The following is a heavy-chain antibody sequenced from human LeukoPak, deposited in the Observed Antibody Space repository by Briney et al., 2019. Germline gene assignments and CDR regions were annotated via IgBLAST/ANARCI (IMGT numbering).Heavy chain of an antibody. D-gene: IGHD3-16*02. V-gene: IGHV3-23*01. Sequence: GGSLRLSCAASGFTFLRHGMTWFHQAPGKGLEWVSGISASGGATYYADSVKGRFTISRDNSKNTLYLQMNSLRAEDTAVYYCAKDGGDYVWGSYLNSPHWGQGTLVTVSS. CDR1: GFTFLRHG. J-gene: IGHJ4*02. CDR2: ISASGGAT. CDR3: AKDGGDYVWGSYLNSPH.